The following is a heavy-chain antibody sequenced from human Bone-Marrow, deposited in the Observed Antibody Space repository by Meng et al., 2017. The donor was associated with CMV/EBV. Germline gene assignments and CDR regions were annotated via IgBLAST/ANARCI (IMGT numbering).Heavy chain of an antibody. CDR2: ISGYNGDT. CDR1: GYAFTNYG. CDR3: ARAPRFWSGYFYYFDY. D-gene: IGHD3-3*01. J-gene: IGHJ4*02. Sequence: SGYAFTNYGITWVRQAPGQWPESLGWISGYNGDTKYAQKVQGRVSMTTDTSTTTVYMELRSLGSDDTAVYFCARAPRFWSGYFYYFDYWGQGTLVTLSS. V-gene: IGHV1-18*01.